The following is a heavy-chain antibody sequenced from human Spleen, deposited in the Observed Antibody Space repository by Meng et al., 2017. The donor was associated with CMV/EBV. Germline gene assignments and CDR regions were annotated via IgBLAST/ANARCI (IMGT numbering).Heavy chain of an antibody. D-gene: IGHD4-11*01. J-gene: IGHJ6*02. CDR3: ARDPYSTYYYYGMDV. CDR2: ISDSGAST. V-gene: IGHV3-23*01. Sequence: GESLKISCAASGFTFSSYALTWVRQAPGKGLEGVSVISDSGASTYYADSVKGRFTISRDNSKNTLYLQMNSLRAEDTAVYYCARDPYSTYYYYGMDVWGQGTTVTVSS. CDR1: GFTFSSYA.